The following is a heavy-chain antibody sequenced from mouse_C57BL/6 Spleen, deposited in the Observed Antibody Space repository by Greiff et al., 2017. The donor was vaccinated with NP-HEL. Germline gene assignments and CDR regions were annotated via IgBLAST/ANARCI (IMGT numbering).Heavy chain of an antibody. CDR3: AREEVTTVVEGY. CDR2: ISYDGSN. D-gene: IGHD1-1*01. J-gene: IGHJ2*01. Sequence: DVKLQESGPGLVKPSQSLSLTCSVTGYSITSGYYWNWIRQFPGNKLEWMGYISYDGSNNYNPSLKNRISITRDTSKNQFFLKLNSVTTEDTATYYCAREEVTTVVEGYWGQGTTLTVSS. V-gene: IGHV3-6*01. CDR1: GYSITSGYY.